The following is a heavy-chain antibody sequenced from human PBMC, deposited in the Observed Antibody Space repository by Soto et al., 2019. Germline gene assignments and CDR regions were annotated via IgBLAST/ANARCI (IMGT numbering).Heavy chain of an antibody. CDR2: IAFDGSYK. D-gene: IGHD6-19*01. J-gene: IGHJ4*02. CDR3: ARGASIVVAGTSFDY. V-gene: IGHV3-30*04. Sequence: QVQLVESGGGVVQPGRSLRLSCAASGFTFSSHSMHWVRQAPGKGLEWVAVIAFDGSYKYYADSVKVRFTISRDNSKNTLYLQMNSLRAEDTAVYYCARGASIVVAGTSFDYWGQGTLVTVSS. CDR1: GFTFSSHS.